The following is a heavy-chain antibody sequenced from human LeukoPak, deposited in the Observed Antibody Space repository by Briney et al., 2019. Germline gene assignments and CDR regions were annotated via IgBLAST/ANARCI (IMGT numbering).Heavy chain of an antibody. J-gene: IGHJ4*02. D-gene: IGHD3-22*01. CDR3: AHSLYDSSGYYYFDY. CDR2: NYWNDDK. Sequence: SGPTLVNPTQTLTLTCTFSGFSLSTSGVAVGWIRQPPGKALEWLALNYWNDDKRYSPSLKGRLTITKDTSKYRVVLTMTNTDPVDTATYYCAHSLYDSSGYYYFDYWGQGTLVTVSS. V-gene: IGHV2-5*01. CDR1: GFSLSTSGVA.